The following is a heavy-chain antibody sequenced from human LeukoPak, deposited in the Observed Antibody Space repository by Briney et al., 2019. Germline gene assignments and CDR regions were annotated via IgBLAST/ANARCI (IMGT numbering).Heavy chain of an antibody. J-gene: IGHJ4*02. V-gene: IGHV3-23*01. Sequence: GGSLRLSCAASGFTFSSYAMSWVRQAPGKGLEWVPAISGSGGSTYYADSVKGRFTISRDNSKNTLCLQMNSLRAEDTAVYYCAKDMGYCTNGVCYGYFDYWGQGTLVTVSS. D-gene: IGHD2-8*01. CDR1: GFTFSSYA. CDR3: AKDMGYCTNGVCYGYFDY. CDR2: ISGSGGST.